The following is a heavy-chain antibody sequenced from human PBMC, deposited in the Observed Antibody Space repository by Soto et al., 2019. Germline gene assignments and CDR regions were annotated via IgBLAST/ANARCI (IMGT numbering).Heavy chain of an antibody. D-gene: IGHD3-3*01. CDR2: ISYDGSNK. V-gene: IGHV3-30*18. J-gene: IGHJ6*02. CDR1: GVTLSSYG. CDR3: AKDQGRDWYYDFWSGPNYYYYGMDG. Sequence: PGGPLRLSGASSGVTLSSYGMRWVRPAPGKGLESVAVISYDGSNKYYADSVKGRFTISRDNSKNTLYLQMNSLRAEDTAVYYCAKDQGRDWYYDFWSGPNYYYYGMDGWGQGTTVTVSS.